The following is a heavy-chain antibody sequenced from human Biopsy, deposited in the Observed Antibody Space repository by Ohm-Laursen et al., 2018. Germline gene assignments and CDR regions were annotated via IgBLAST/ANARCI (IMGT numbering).Heavy chain of an antibody. CDR2: IDPKSGGT. V-gene: IGHV1-2*02. Sequence: SVKVSCKASGYNFDIYPLFWVRQAPGQGLEWMGWIDPKSGGTNYAQKFQGRVTMTRDTSISTTYMELRRLTSDDTAVFYCARELGDFWGGRQFDFWGQGTLVTVSS. CDR1: GYNFDIYP. J-gene: IGHJ5*01. CDR3: ARELGDFWGGRQFDF. D-gene: IGHD3-3*01.